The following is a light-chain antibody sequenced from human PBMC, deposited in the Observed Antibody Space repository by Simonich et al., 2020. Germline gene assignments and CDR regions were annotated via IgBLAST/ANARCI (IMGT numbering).Light chain of an antibody. CDR2: DAS. J-gene: IGKJ2*01. CDR1: QDISNY. CDR3: QQYNSYSMYT. V-gene: IGKV1-33*01. Sequence: DIQMTQSPSSLSASVGDRVTITCRASQDISNYLNLYQQKPGKAPKLLIYDASNLETGVPSRFSGSGSGTEFTLTISSLQPDDFATYYCQQYNSYSMYTFGQGTKLEIK.